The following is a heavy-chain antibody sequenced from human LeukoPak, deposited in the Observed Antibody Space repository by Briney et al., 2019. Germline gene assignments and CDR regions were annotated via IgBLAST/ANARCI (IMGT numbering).Heavy chain of an antibody. D-gene: IGHD5-18*01. J-gene: IGHJ4*02. Sequence: PGGSLRLSCAASGFTFSDYYMSWIRQAPGKGLEWVSYISSSGSTIYYADSVKGRFTISRDNAKNSLYLQMNSLRAEDTAVYYCASAADTAMVTAVFDYWGQGTLVTVSS. V-gene: IGHV3-11*01. CDR2: ISSSGSTI. CDR3: ASAADTAMVTAVFDY. CDR1: GFTFSDYY.